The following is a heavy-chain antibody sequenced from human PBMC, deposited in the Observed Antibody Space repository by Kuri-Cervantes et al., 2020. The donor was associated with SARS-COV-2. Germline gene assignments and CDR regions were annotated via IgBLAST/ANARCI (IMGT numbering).Heavy chain of an antibody. D-gene: IGHD3-10*01. J-gene: IGHJ5*02. CDR3: ATKLFGEHWFDP. Sequence: SETLSLTCTVSGGSISSSSYYWGWIRQPPGKGLEWIGSIYYSGSTYYNPSLKSRVTISVDTSKNQFSLKLSSVTAADTAVYYCATKLFGEHWFDPWGQGILVTVSS. V-gene: IGHV4-39*01. CDR1: GGSISSSSYY. CDR2: IYYSGST.